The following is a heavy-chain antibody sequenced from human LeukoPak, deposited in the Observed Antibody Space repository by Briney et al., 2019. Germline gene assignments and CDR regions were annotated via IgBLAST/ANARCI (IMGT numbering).Heavy chain of an antibody. J-gene: IGHJ6*03. Sequence: GGSLRLSCAASGFTVSSNYMSWVRQAPGKGLEWVSVIYSGGSTYYADSVKGRFTISRDNSKNTLYLQMNSLRAEDTAVYYCARSRYCSGGSCSSYYYYYMDVWGKGTTVTVSS. D-gene: IGHD2-15*01. CDR2: IYSGGST. CDR3: ARSRYCSGGSCSSYYYYYMDV. V-gene: IGHV3-53*01. CDR1: GFTVSSNY.